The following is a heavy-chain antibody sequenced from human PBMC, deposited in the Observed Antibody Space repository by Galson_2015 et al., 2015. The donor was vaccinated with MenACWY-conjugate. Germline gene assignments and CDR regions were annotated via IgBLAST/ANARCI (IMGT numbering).Heavy chain of an antibody. CDR2: IYHSGST. V-gene: IGHV4-4*02. CDR3: ARKEAVDGTGPFDY. CDR1: GGSISSSNW. D-gene: IGHD6-13*01. J-gene: IGHJ4*02. Sequence: SETLSLTCAVSGGSISSSNWWSWVRQPPGKGLEWIGEIYHSGSTNYNPSLKSRVTISVDKSKNQFSLKLSSVTAADTAVYYCARKEAVDGTGPFDYWGQGTLVTVSS.